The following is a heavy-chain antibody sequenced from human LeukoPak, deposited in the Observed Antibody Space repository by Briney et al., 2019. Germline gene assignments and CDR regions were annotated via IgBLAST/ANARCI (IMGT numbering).Heavy chain of an antibody. J-gene: IGHJ4*02. CDR2: IKSKTDGGTT. V-gene: IGHV3-15*01. D-gene: IGHD2-21*02. Sequence: GGSLRLSCAASGFTFSNAWMSWVRQAPGKGLEWVGRIKSKTDGGTTDYTAPVKGRFTISRDDSKNTLYLQMNSLKTEDTAVYYCTTDRRGDRFDYWGQGTLVTVSS. CDR1: GFTFSNAW. CDR3: TTDRRGDRFDY.